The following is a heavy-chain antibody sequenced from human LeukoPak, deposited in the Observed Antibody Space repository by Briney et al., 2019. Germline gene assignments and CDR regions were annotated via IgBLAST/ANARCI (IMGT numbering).Heavy chain of an antibody. CDR2: INHSGST. Sequence: SSETLPLTCAVYGGSFSGYYWSWIRQPPGKGLEWIGEINHSGSTNYNPSLKSRVTISVDTSKNQFSLKLSSVTAADTAVYYCARDLWSSYYYGMDVWGQGTTVTVSS. CDR1: GGSFSGYY. D-gene: IGHD3-3*01. V-gene: IGHV4-34*09. J-gene: IGHJ6*02. CDR3: ARDLWSSYYYGMDV.